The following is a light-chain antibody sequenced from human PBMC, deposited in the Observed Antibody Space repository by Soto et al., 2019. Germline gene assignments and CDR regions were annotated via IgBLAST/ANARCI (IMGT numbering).Light chain of an antibody. J-gene: IGLJ1*01. CDR2: AVS. CDR1: SNDVGGYNY. CDR3: SSYAGSNNLV. V-gene: IGLV2-8*01. Sequence: ALTHPPSASGSPGQSVTISCTGTSNDVGGYNYVSWYQQHPGKAPKVLIYAVSKRPSGVPDRFSGSKSGNTASLTVSGLQADDEADYYCSSYAGSNNLVFGTGTKVTVL.